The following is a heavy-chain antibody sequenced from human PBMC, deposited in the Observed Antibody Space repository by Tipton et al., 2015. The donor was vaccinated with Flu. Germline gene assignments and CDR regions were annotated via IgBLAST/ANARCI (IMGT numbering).Heavy chain of an antibody. D-gene: IGHD3-3*01. CDR2: MYAGGNT. CDR1: GGSMSSFY. J-gene: IGHJ4*02. CDR3: ASRFLGHGGFDS. Sequence: TLSLTCTVSGGSMSSFYWSWIRKPAGKGLEWMGRMYAGGNTKYNPSLKSRVTMSVDTSKNQFSLRLTSVTAADTAVYYCASRFLGHGGFDSWGQGTLVTVST. V-gene: IGHV4-4*07.